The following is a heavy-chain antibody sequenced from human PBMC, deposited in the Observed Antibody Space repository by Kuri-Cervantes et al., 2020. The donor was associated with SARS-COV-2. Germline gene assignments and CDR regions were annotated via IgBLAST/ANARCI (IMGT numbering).Heavy chain of an antibody. CDR2: IIPIFGTA. D-gene: IGHD3-22*01. CDR1: GGTFSSYA. V-gene: IGHV1-69*13. CDR3: ARTYYDSSGYPSPFDY. Sequence: SVKVSCKASGGTFSSYAISWVRQAPGQGLEWMGGIIPIFGTANYAQKFQGRVTITADESTSTAYMELSSLRSEDTAVYYCARTYYDSSGYPSPFDYWGQGTLVTVSS. J-gene: IGHJ4*02.